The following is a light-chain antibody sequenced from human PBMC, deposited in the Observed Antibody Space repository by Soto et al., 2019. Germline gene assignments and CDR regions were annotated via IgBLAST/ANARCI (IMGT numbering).Light chain of an antibody. V-gene: IGKV3-11*01. CDR3: QQRYNWPRT. CDR2: ETS. J-gene: IGKJ1*01. CDR1: QSVSSH. Sequence: EVVLTQSPVTLSLSPGDRATLSCRASQSVSSHLTWYQQKPGQTPRLLIYETSKRATGIPARFSGSRSGTDFTLTISSLESEDFAVYYCQQRYNWPRTFGQGTKVEIK.